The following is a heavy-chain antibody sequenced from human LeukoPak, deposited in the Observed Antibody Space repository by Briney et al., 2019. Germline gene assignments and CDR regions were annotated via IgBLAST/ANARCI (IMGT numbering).Heavy chain of an antibody. CDR2: ITPNSGGT. J-gene: IGHJ6*03. V-gene: IGHV1-2*02. CDR1: GYTFTGYY. D-gene: IGHD6-19*01. CDR3: ARDSWLEGQYYYYYYYMDV. Sequence: ASVKVSCKASGYTFTGYYMHWVRQAPGQGLEWMGWITPNSGGTNYAHKFQGRVTMTRDTSISTAYMELSRLRSDATAVYYCARDSWLEGQYYYYYYYMDVWGKGTTVTVSS.